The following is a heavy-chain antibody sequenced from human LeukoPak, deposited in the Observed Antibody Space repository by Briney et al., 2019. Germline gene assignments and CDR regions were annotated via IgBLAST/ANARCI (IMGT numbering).Heavy chain of an antibody. Sequence: AGTLSLTCAVSGGSISSYNLCWFRQPPAEGLVWLGGINYHGSSTYYAPSLKSRVTISVDKSKNQLYLQITCLSAADTAMYYCARDYCRSTSCYSGLDYWGEGILVTVSS. CDR1: GGSISSYNL. J-gene: IGHJ4*02. V-gene: IGHV4-4*02. D-gene: IGHD2-2*01. CDR2: NYHGSST. CDR3: ARDYCRSTSCYSGLDY.